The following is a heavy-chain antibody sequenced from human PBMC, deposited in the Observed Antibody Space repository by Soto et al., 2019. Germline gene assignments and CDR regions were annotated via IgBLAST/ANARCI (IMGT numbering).Heavy chain of an antibody. Sequence: EVQLVESGGGLTQPGGSLRLSCAASGFTVSSSYMSWVRQAPGKGLEWVSVIYSGGSIHYADSVKGRFTISRDNSKNTLHLQMNSLRAEDTAVYYCARGGQNSDPSPFDNWGQGALVTVSS. CDR3: ARGGQNSDPSPFDN. D-gene: IGHD1-7*01. CDR1: GFTVSSSY. CDR2: IYSGGSI. V-gene: IGHV3-53*01. J-gene: IGHJ4*02.